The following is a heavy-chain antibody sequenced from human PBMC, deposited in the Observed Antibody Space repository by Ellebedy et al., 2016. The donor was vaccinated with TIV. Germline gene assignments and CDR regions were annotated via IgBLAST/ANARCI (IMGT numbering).Heavy chain of an antibody. V-gene: IGHV3-23*01. Sequence: PGGSLRLSCAASGFTFSSYAMSWVRQAPGKGLEWVSAISGSGGSTYYTDSVKGRFAISRDNSKNTVYLQMNSLRAEDTAVYYCAKGVHTAMVLVTFEYWGQGTLVTVSS. CDR1: GFTFSSYA. J-gene: IGHJ4*02. CDR2: ISGSGGST. D-gene: IGHD5-18*01. CDR3: AKGVHTAMVLVTFEY.